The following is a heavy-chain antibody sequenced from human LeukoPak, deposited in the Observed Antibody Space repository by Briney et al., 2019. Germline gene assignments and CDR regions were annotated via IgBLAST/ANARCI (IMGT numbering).Heavy chain of an antibody. J-gene: IGHJ4*02. CDR3: AKDTD. Sequence: PGGSLRLSCAASGFTFDDYAMHWVRQAPGKGLEWVSGISWNSGSIGYADSVKGRFTISRDNAKNSLYLQMNSLRAEDTALYYCAKDTDWGQGTLVTASS. CDR2: ISWNSGSI. CDR1: GFTFDDYA. V-gene: IGHV3-9*01.